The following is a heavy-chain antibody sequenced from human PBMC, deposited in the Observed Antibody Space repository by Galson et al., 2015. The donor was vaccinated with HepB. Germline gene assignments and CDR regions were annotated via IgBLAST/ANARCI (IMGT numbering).Heavy chain of an antibody. D-gene: IGHD2-15*01. CDR2: IRAYNGKT. V-gene: IGHV1-18*01. J-gene: IGHJ4*01. CDR3: ARLYATPLNYCAWRFNYGFFGYIDF. CDR1: GYTFTSYG. Sequence: AVKVSCKASGYTFTSYGISWMQQDPGQGLEWMGWIRAYNGKTNYAQKLQGRVTMTTDTSTSTAYMELRSLRSHDPAVYYRARLYATPLNYCAWRFNYGFFGYIDFWGQGTMVTVSS.